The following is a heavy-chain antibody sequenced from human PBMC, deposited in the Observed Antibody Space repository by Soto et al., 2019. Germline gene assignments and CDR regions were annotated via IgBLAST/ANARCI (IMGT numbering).Heavy chain of an antibody. CDR2: IYHSGST. V-gene: IGHV4-4*02. CDR3: ARGRNYYDKKVDP. J-gene: IGHJ5*02. CDR1: GGSISRSNW. D-gene: IGHD3-22*01. Sequence: LSLTCAVSGGSISRSNWWSWVRQPPGKGLEWIGEIYHSGSTNYNPSLKSRVTISVDKTKNQFSLKLSSVTAADTAVYYCARGRNYYDKKVDPWGQGTLVTVSS.